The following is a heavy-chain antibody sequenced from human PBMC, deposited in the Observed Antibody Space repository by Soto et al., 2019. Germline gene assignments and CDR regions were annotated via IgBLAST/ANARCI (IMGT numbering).Heavy chain of an antibody. J-gene: IGHJ6*02. CDR1: GGTFSSYA. D-gene: IGHD3-3*01. CDR3: ARRSYDFWSGYYTNYYYGMDV. Sequence: QVQLVQSGAEVKKPGSSVKVSCKASGGTFSSYAISWVRQAPGQGLEWMGGIIPIFGTANYAQKFQGRVTITAAESTSTAYMELSSLRSEDTDVYYCARRSYDFWSGYYTNYYYGMDVWGQGTTVTVSS. V-gene: IGHV1-69*01. CDR2: IIPIFGTA.